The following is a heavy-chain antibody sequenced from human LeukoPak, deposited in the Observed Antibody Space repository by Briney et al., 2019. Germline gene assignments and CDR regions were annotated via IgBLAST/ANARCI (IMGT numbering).Heavy chain of an antibody. Sequence: PGGSLRLSCAASGFTFNHYGLSWVRQAPGKGLEWVSSISGTGGSTYYAESVKGRCTISRDNSKNTLFLQMNSLRAEDTAVYYCAKDERRGGPDDYWGQGTLVTVSS. CDR1: GFTFNHYG. CDR2: ISGTGGST. J-gene: IGHJ4*02. D-gene: IGHD1-1*01. CDR3: AKDERRGGPDDY. V-gene: IGHV3-23*01.